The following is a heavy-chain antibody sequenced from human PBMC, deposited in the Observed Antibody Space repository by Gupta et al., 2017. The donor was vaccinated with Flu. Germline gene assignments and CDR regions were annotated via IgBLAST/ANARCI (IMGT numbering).Heavy chain of an antibody. CDR2: INHSGST. D-gene: IGHD3-10*01. CDR3: ARGGSPSIGAY. J-gene: IGHJ4*02. Sequence: QVQLQQWGAGLLKPSETLSLTCAVYGGSFSGYYWSWIRQPPGKGREWIGDINHSGSTNDNPTLKSRVTIPVDTAKTQFSLKMRSVTAADTAVYYAARGGSPSIGAYGGQGTMVTVYS. V-gene: IGHV4-34*01. CDR1: GGSFSGYY.